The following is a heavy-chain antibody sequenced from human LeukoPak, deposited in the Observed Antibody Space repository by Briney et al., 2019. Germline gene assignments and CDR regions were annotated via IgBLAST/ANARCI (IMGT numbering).Heavy chain of an antibody. D-gene: IGHD3-10*01. CDR2: ISYDGSNK. CDR1: GFTFSSYG. Sequence: GGSLRLSCAASGFTFSSYGMHWVRQAPGKGLEWVAVISYDGSNKYYADSVKGRFTISRDNSKNTLYLQMNSLRAEDTAVYYCAKGQLWFGELDYWGQGTLVTVSS. J-gene: IGHJ4*02. CDR3: AKGQLWFGELDY. V-gene: IGHV3-30*18.